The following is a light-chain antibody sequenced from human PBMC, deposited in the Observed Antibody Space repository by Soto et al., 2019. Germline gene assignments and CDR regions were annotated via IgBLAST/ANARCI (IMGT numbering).Light chain of an antibody. J-gene: IGKJ1*01. CDR2: DAS. CDR1: QSVSSY. CDR3: QQRSNWPRTWT. V-gene: IGKV3-11*01. Sequence: EIVLTQSPATLSLSPGERATLSCRASQSVSSYLAWYQQKPGQAPRLLIYDASNRATGIPARFSGSGSGTDFTLTISSLEPEDFAVYYCQQRSNWPRTWTFGQGTKVAIK.